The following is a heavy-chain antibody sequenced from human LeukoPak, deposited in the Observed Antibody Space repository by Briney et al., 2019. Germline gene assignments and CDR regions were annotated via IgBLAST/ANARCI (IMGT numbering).Heavy chain of an antibody. J-gene: IGHJ4*02. V-gene: IGHV3-33*01. D-gene: IGHD3-10*01. CDR2: IWYDGTNK. Sequence: SGRSLRLSCAASGFTFSTYGMHWVRQAPGKGLEWVSIIWYDGTNKYYADSVKGRFTISRDNSKNTLYLQMNSLRAEDTAVYYCASGPYGSGSYYNGGLWYWGQGTLVTVSS. CDR1: GFTFSTYG. CDR3: ASGPYGSGSYYNGGLWY.